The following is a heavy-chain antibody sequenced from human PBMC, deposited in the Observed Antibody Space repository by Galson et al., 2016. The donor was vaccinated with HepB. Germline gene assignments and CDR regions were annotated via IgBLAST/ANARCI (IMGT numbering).Heavy chain of an antibody. V-gene: IGHV3-48*01. CDR3: ARVQFSSGSYWFFDL. CDR2: VSTTGATI. Sequence: SLRLSCAASGFTFTTPTMNWARKAPGKGLESISYVSTTGATIHYADSVNGRFTVSRDNAKNSLYLQMNSLRAEDTAVYYCARVQFSSGSYWFFDLWGRGTLVTVSS. D-gene: IGHD5-18*01. CDR1: GFTFTTPT. J-gene: IGHJ2*01.